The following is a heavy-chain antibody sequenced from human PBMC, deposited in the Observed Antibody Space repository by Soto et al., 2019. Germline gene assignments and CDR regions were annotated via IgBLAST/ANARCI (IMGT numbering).Heavy chain of an antibody. J-gene: IGHJ4*02. D-gene: IGHD3-10*01. Sequence: ASVKVSCKASGYTFTSYGISWVRQAPGQGLEWMGWISAYNGNTNYAQKLQGRVTMTTDTSTSTAYMELRSLRSDDTAVYYCAMSYYYGSGSRLGYLGYWGQGTLVTVSS. CDR2: ISAYNGNT. CDR3: AMSYYYGSGSRLGYLGY. V-gene: IGHV1-18*01. CDR1: GYTFTSYG.